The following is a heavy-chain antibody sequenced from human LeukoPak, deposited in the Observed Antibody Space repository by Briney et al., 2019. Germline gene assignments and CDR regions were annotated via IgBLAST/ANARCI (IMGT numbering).Heavy chain of an antibody. CDR2: ISGYSSVT. CDR1: GFTFSNYG. Sequence: GGSLRLSCAASGFTFSNYGMGWVRQAPGKGLEWVSVISGYSSVTYYADSVKGRFTISRDNSKNTLYLQMNSLRADDTVVYYCAKDQGIGNTGSLRGAFDIWGQGTMVTVSS. J-gene: IGHJ3*02. D-gene: IGHD1-26*01. V-gene: IGHV3-23*01. CDR3: AKDQGIGNTGSLRGAFDI.